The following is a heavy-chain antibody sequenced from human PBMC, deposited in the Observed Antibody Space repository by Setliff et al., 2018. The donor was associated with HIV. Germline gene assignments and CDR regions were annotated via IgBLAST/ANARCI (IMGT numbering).Heavy chain of an antibody. J-gene: IGHJ4*02. CDR3: ARDDRCSGGCCYSY. V-gene: IGHV4-61*09. CDR1: GGSISSGGYY. CDR2: IYTSGST. D-gene: IGHD2-15*01. Sequence: SETLSLTCNVSGGSISSGGYYWSWIRQPAGKGLEWIGHIYTSGSTNYNPSLKSRVTISLDTSKNQFSLKLSSVAAADTAVYYCARDDRCSGGCCYSYWGQGALVTVS.